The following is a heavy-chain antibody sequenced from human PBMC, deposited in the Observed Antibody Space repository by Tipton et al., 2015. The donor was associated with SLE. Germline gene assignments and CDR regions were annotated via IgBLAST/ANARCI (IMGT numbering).Heavy chain of an antibody. CDR1: GFTFSSYS. J-gene: IGHJ6*02. CDR2: ISSSSSTI. Sequence: GSLRLSCAASGFTFSSYSMNWVRQAPGKGLEWVSYISSSSSTIYYADSVKGRFTISRDNAKNSLYLQMNSLRAEDTAVYYCARDAFYYYYYGMDVWGQGTTVTVSS. CDR3: ARDAFYYYYYGMDV. V-gene: IGHV3-48*01.